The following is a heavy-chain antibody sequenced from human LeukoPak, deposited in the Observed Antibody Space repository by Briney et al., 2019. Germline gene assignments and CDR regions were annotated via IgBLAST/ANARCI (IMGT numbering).Heavy chain of an antibody. D-gene: IGHD3-3*01. V-gene: IGHV3-48*01. CDR2: ISSSSSTI. CDR1: GFTFSSYE. Sequence: GGSLRLSCAASGFTFSSYEMNWVRQAPGKGLEWVSYISSSSSTIYYADSVKGRFTISRDNAKNSLYLQMNSLRAEETAVYYCASTYYDFWSGYWFDYWGQGTLVTVSS. J-gene: IGHJ4*02. CDR3: ASTYYDFWSGYWFDY.